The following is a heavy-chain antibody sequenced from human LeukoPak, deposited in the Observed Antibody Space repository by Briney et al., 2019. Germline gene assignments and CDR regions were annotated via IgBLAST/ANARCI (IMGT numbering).Heavy chain of an antibody. D-gene: IGHD5-24*01. CDR3: ARDGESAVEMATVDYYGMDV. CDR1: GYTFTSYG. CDR2: ISAYNGNT. Sequence: ASVKVSCKASGYTFTSYGISWMRQAPGQGLEWMGWISAYNGNTNYAQKLQGRVTMTTDTSTSTAYMELRSLRSDDTAVYYCARDGESAVEMATVDYYGMDVWGQGTTVTVSS. J-gene: IGHJ6*02. V-gene: IGHV1-18*01.